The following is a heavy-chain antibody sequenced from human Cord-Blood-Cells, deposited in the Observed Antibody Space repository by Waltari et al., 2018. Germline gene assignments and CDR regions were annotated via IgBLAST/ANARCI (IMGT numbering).Heavy chain of an antibody. CDR3: ATGTVTDAFDI. D-gene: IGHD4-4*01. J-gene: IGHJ3*02. CDR1: GGSFSGYY. CDR2: INHSGST. V-gene: IGHV4-34*01. Sequence: QVQLQQWGAGLLKPSETLSLTCAVYGGSFSGYYWSWIRQPPGKGLEWIGEINHSGSTNYNPSLKSRGTISVDTSKNQFSLKLSSVTAADTAVYYCATGTVTDAFDIWGQGTMVTVSS.